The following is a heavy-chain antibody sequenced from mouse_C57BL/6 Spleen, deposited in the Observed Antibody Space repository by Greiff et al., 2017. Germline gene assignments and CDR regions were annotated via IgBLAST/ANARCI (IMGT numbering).Heavy chain of an antibody. CDR1: GYSITSAY. J-gene: IGHJ2*01. CDR3: ARGGNYFDY. V-gene: IGHV3-8*01. Sequence: VQLQQSGPGLAKPSQTLSLTCSVTGYSITSAYWNWFRKFPGNKLEYMGYIGYSGSTYYNPSLKSEVSITRDTSKNQYYRQLNSVTTEDTATYYGARGGNYFDYWGQGTTLTVSS. CDR2: IGYSGST.